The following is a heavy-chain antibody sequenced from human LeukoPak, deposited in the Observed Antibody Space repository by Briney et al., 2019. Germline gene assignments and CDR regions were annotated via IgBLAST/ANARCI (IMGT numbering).Heavy chain of an antibody. V-gene: IGHV3-30*18. CDR2: ISYDGSNK. J-gene: IGHJ4*02. Sequence: GGSLRLSCAASGFTFSSYGMHWVRQAPGKGLEWVAVISYDGSNKYYADSVKGRFTISRDNSKNTLYLQMNSLRVEDTAVYYCAKDHSSSRDLDYWSQGTLVTVSS. D-gene: IGHD6-13*01. CDR3: AKDHSSSRDLDY. CDR1: GFTFSSYG.